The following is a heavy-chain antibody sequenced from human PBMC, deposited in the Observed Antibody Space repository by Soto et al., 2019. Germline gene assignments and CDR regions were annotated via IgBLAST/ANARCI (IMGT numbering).Heavy chain of an antibody. D-gene: IGHD4-17*01. Sequence: SETLSLTCTVSGGSITTGGYYWSWIRQYPGKGLEWIGNIRYRGRTYYNPSLKGRVTTSVDTSKNQFSLKLTSVTAADTAVYYCVRDRDYGFDFWGQGTLVTV. V-gene: IGHV4-31*03. CDR1: GGSITTGGYY. J-gene: IGHJ4*02. CDR3: VRDRDYGFDF. CDR2: IRYRGRT.